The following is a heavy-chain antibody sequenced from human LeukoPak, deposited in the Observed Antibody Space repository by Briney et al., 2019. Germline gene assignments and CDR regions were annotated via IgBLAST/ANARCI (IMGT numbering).Heavy chain of an antibody. CDR3: TGIFGSYYYGMDV. Sequence: PSETLSLTCSVSGGSISSYYWSWIRQPPGKGLEWSGYIFYSGSSNYNPSLKSRVTISIDTSKNQFSLNLSSVTAADTAVYYCTGIFGSYYYGMDVWGQGTTVTVSS. CDR1: GGSISSYY. D-gene: IGHD3-3*01. CDR2: IFYSGSS. J-gene: IGHJ6*02. V-gene: IGHV4-59*03.